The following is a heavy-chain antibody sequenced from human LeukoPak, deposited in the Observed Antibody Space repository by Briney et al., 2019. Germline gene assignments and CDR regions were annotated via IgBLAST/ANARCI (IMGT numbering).Heavy chain of an antibody. Sequence: SETLSLTCAVYGGSFSGYYWSWIRQPPGKGLEWIGEINHSGSTNYNPFLKSRVTISVDTSKNQFSLKLSSVTAADTAVYYCARKVPAAKGPFDYWGQGTLVTVSS. CDR2: INHSGST. J-gene: IGHJ4*02. V-gene: IGHV4-34*01. D-gene: IGHD2-2*01. CDR3: ARKVPAAKGPFDY. CDR1: GGSFSGYY.